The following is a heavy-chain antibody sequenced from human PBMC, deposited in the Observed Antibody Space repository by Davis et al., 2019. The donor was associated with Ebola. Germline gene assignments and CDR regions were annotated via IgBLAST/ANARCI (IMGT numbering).Heavy chain of an antibody. Sequence: AASVTVSCKASGYTFTSYAMHWVRQAPGQRLERMGCINAGNGNTKYSQKFQGRVTITRDTSASTAYMELSRLRSEDTAVYYCARDSSGWYYFDYWGQGTLVTVSS. CDR3: ARDSSGWYYFDY. J-gene: IGHJ4*02. CDR2: INAGNGNT. D-gene: IGHD6-19*01. V-gene: IGHV1-3*01. CDR1: GYTFTSYA.